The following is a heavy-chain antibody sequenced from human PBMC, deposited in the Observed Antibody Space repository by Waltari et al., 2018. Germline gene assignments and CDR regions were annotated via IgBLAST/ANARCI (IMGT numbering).Heavy chain of an antibody. V-gene: IGHV4-39*01. Sequence: QLQLQESGPGLVKPSETLSLTCTVSGGSISSSSYYWGWIRQPPGKGLAWIGSIYYSGSTYYNPSLKSRVTISVDTSKNQFSLKLSSVTAADTAVYYCARRLAVAGAGYFDLWGRGTLVTVSS. J-gene: IGHJ2*01. CDR3: ARRLAVAGAGYFDL. CDR2: IYYSGST. D-gene: IGHD6-19*01. CDR1: GGSISSSSYY.